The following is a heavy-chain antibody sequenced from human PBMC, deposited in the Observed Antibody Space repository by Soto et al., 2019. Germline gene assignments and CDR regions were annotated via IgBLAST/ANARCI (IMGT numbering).Heavy chain of an antibody. CDR2: IIPIFGTA. Sequence: ASVKVSCKASGGTFSSYAISWVRQAPGQGLEWMGGIIPIFGTANYAQKFQGRVTITADESTSTAYMELSSLRSEDTAVYYCASRYYYDSSGYYPHGGGHYYYYYMDVWGKGTTVTVSS. D-gene: IGHD3-22*01. J-gene: IGHJ6*03. CDR1: GGTFSSYA. V-gene: IGHV1-69*13. CDR3: ASRYYYDSSGYYPHGGGHYYYYYMDV.